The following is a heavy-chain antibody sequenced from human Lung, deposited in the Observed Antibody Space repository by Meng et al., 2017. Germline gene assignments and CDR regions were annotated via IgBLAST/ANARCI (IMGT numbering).Heavy chain of an antibody. CDR3: ARGPTTMAHDFDY. Sequence: LQPWGAGLLKPPGPLSPSCVVPGGSFSDYYWSWILPPPGKGLEWIGEINHSGSTNYNPSLESRATISVDTSQNNLSLKLSSVTAADSAVYYCARGPTTMAHDFDYWGQGTLVTVSS. CDR1: GGSFSDYY. V-gene: IGHV4-34*01. J-gene: IGHJ4*02. D-gene: IGHD4-11*01. CDR2: INHSGST.